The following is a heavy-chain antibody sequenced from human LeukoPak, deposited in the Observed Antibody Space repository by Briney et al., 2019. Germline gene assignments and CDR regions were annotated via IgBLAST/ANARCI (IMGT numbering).Heavy chain of an antibody. J-gene: IGHJ4*02. D-gene: IGHD1-26*01. CDR1: GGSFSGYY. CDR2: INHSGST. V-gene: IGHV4-34*01. Sequence: KPSETLSLTCAVYGGSFSGYYWSWIRQPPGKGLEWIGEINHSGSTNYNPSLKSRVTISVDTSKNQFSLKLSSVTAADTAVYYCARRPAAGATGSYIDYWGQGTLVTVSS. CDR3: ARRPAAGATGSYIDY.